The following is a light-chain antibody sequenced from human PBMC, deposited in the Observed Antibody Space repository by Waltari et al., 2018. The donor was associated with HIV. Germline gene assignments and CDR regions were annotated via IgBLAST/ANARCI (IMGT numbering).Light chain of an antibody. CDR2: EVN. CDR1: SSDIGSFDY. J-gene: IGLJ1*01. Sequence: QSALTQPRSVSGSPGQSVTISCTGTSSDIGSFDYFSWYQQFPGKAPKVIIYEVNQRPSGVPDRFTGSKSGITASLTISGLQGEDEADYYCCSYAGAYTYVFGTGTKVTVL. CDR3: CSYAGAYTYV. V-gene: IGLV2-11*01.